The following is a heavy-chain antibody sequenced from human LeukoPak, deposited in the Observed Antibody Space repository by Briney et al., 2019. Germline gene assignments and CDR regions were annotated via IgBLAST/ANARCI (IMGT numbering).Heavy chain of an antibody. Sequence: SQTLSLTCAISGDSVSSSSAAWNRLRQSPSRGLEWLGRTYYRSKWYSDFAGSARSRITINADTSKNQFSLQLESVTPDDTAVYYCARYTSTWYLDYWGQRTLVTVSS. J-gene: IGHJ4*02. CDR2: TYYRSKWYS. CDR1: GDSVSSSSAA. V-gene: IGHV6-1*01. CDR3: ARYTSTWYLDY. D-gene: IGHD6-13*01.